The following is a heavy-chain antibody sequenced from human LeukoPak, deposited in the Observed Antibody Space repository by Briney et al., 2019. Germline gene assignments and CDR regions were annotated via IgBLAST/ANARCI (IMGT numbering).Heavy chain of an antibody. CDR3: ARLEVAYFDY. CDR1: GFTFTNYA. J-gene: IGHJ4*01. D-gene: IGHD5-12*01. V-gene: IGHV3-23*01. CDR2: IGGSGGNT. Sequence: PGGSLRLSCAASGFTFTNYAMSWVRQAPGKGLEWVSVIGGSGGNTFYADSVKGRFTISRDNSKNTLYLQMNSLRAEDTAVYYCARLEVAYFDYWGQGTLVTVSS.